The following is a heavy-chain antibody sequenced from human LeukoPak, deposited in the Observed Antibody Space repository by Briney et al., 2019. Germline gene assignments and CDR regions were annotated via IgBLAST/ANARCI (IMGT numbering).Heavy chain of an antibody. J-gene: IGHJ4*02. V-gene: IGHV4-34*01. CDR2: INHSGST. CDR3: ARTRYYYNSRSYGAPYYFDY. D-gene: IGHD3-10*01. CDR1: GGSFSGYY. Sequence: SETLSLTCAVYGGSFSGYYWSWIRQTPGKVLEWIGEINHSGSTNYNPSLKSRVTISVDTSKNQFSLKLSSVTAADTAVYYCARTRYYYNSRSYGAPYYFDYWGQGTLVTVSS.